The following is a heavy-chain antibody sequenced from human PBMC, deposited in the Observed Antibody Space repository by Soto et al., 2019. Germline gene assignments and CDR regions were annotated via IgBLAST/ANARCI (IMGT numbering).Heavy chain of an antibody. D-gene: IGHD3-3*01. Sequence: SGPTLVNPTQTLTLTCTFSGFSLSTSGVGVGWIRQPPGKALEWLALIYWDDDKRYSPSLKSRLTITKDTSKNQVVLTMTNMDPVDTATYYCAHGVGVDLRPYYFDYWGQGTLVTVSS. CDR1: GFSLSTSGVG. J-gene: IGHJ4*02. CDR2: IYWDDDK. CDR3: AHGVGVDLRPYYFDY. V-gene: IGHV2-5*02.